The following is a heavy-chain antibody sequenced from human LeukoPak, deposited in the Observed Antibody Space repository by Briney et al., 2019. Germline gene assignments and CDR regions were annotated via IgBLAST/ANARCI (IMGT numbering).Heavy chain of an antibody. Sequence: GGSLRFSCAASGFTVSSNYMSWVRQAPGKGLEWVSVIYSGGSTYYADSVKGRFTISRDNSKNALYLQMNSLRAEDTAVYYCARMNLGATTGFDYWGQGTLVTVSS. CDR3: ARMNLGATTGFDY. CDR1: GFTVSSNY. V-gene: IGHV3-53*01. CDR2: IYSGGST. J-gene: IGHJ4*02. D-gene: IGHD1-26*01.